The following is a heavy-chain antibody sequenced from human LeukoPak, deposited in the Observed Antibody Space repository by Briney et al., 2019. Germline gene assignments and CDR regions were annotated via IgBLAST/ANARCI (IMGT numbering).Heavy chain of an antibody. CDR1: GFTFSSYE. D-gene: IGHD4-23*01. V-gene: IGHV3-48*03. CDR2: ISSSGSTI. Sequence: GGSLRLSCAASGFTFSSYEMNWVRQAPGKGLEWVSYISSSGSTIYYADSVKGRFTISRDNAKNSLYLQMNSLRAEDTAVYYCARWDYGGNPRAGFDYWGQETLVTV. J-gene: IGHJ4*02. CDR3: ARWDYGGNPRAGFDY.